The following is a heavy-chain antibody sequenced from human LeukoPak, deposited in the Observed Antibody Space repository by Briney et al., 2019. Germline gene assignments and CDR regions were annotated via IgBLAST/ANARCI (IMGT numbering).Heavy chain of an antibody. CDR1: GYSFNSHH. J-gene: IGHJ6*02. CDR2: INPNSGGT. Sequence: ASVKVSCKTSGYSFNSHHVHWVRQAPGQGLEWMGRINPNSGGTNYAQKFQGRVTMTRDTSISTAYMELSRLRSDDTAVYYCAESGYSYGSPFYGMDVWGQGTTVTVSS. CDR3: AESGYSYGSPFYGMDV. V-gene: IGHV1-2*06. D-gene: IGHD5-18*01.